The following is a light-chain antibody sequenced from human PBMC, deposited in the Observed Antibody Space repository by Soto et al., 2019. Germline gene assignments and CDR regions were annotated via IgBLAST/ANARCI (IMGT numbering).Light chain of an antibody. CDR2: NNN. CDR1: SSNIGTNT. J-gene: IGLJ1*01. CDR3: AAWDDSLDGFYV. Sequence: QSVRTQPPSASGTPGQRVTISCSGSSSNIGTNTVNWYLQLPGTAPKLLMYNNNQRPSGVPERFSGSKSGTSASLAIGGLQSEDEADYYCAAWDDSLDGFYVFGSGTKVTVL. V-gene: IGLV1-44*01.